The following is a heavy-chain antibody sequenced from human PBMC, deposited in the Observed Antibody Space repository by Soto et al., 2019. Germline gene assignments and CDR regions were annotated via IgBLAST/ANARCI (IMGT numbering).Heavy chain of an antibody. D-gene: IGHD2-15*01. CDR2: IYYSGST. V-gene: IGHV4-59*08. CDR3: ARHDSGGSYYYYYYTDV. Sequence: SETLSLTCTVSGGSISSYYWSWIRQPPGKGLEWIGYIYYSGSTNYNPSLKSRVTISVDTSKNQFSLKLSSVTAADTAVYCCARHDSGGSYYYYYYTDVWGKGTTVTVSS. J-gene: IGHJ6*03. CDR1: GGSISSYY.